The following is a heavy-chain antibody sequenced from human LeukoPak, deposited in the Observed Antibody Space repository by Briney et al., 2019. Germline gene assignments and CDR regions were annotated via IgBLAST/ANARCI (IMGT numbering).Heavy chain of an antibody. CDR2: FDPEDGET. D-gene: IGHD1-26*01. V-gene: IGHV1-24*01. Sequence: ASVKVSCKVSGYTLTELSMHWVRQAPGKGLEWMGGFDPEDGETIYAQRFQGRVTMTEDTSTDTAYMELSSLRSEDTAVYYCATLGWELPTFDYWGQGTLVTVSS. CDR3: ATLGWELPTFDY. J-gene: IGHJ4*02. CDR1: GYTLTELS.